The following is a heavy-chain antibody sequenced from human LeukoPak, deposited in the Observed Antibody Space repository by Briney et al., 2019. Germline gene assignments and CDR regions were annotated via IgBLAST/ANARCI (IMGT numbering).Heavy chain of an antibody. Sequence: PSETLSLTCTVSGVSISSYYWSWIRQPAGKGLEWIGRIYTSGSTNYNPSFKSRVTMSVDTSKNQFSLKLSSVTAADTAVYYCARDQVLVNTAMITAFDFWGQGTLVTVSS. CDR3: ARDQVLVNTAMITAFDF. D-gene: IGHD5-18*01. J-gene: IGHJ4*02. CDR1: GVSISSYY. V-gene: IGHV4-4*07. CDR2: IYTSGST.